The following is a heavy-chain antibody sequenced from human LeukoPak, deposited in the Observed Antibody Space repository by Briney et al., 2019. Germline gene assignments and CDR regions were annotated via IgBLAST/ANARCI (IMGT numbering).Heavy chain of an antibody. V-gene: IGHV4-4*07. D-gene: IGHD1-1*01. Sequence: SETLSLTCSVSGGSISSYYWSWIRQPAGKGLEWIGRIYGSGGSNYNPSLKSRVTMSVDTSKSQLPLKLSSLTAADTAVYYCARAQAGTFSRFDPWGQGTLVTVSS. CDR1: GGSISSYY. J-gene: IGHJ5*02. CDR3: ARAQAGTFSRFDP. CDR2: IYGSGGS.